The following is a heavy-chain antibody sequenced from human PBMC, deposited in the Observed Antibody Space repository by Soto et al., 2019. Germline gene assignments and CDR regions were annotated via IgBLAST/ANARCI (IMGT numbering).Heavy chain of an antibody. D-gene: IGHD2-2*01. CDR2: ISGSGGST. Sequence: HPGGSLRLSCSASGFTFSSYAMSGVRQAPGKGLEWVSAISGSGGSTYYADSVKGRFTISRDNSKNTLYLQMNSLRAEDTAVYYSAKGLLGYCSSTSCSQPIDYWGQGTLVTVSS. CDR1: GFTFSSYA. CDR3: AKGLLGYCSSTSCSQPIDY. V-gene: IGHV3-23*01. J-gene: IGHJ4*02.